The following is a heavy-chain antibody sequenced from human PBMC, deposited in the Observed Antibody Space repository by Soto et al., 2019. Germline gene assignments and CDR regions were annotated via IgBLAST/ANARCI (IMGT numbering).Heavy chain of an antibody. CDR1: GGSVSSGSYY. CDR3: ARRDGYNRPFDY. CDR2: IYYSGST. J-gene: IGHJ4*02. D-gene: IGHD5-12*01. V-gene: IGHV4-61*01. Sequence: QVQLQESGPGLVKPSETLSLTCTVSGGSVSSGSYYWSWIRQPPGKGLEWIGYIYYSGSTNYNPSLKSRVTISVDTSKNQFSLKLSSVTAADTAVYYCARRDGYNRPFDYWVQGTLVTVSS.